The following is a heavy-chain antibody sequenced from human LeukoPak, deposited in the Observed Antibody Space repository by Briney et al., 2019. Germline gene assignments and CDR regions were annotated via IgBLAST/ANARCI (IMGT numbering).Heavy chain of an antibody. D-gene: IGHD6-19*01. CDR3: ATGYRSGWTRSPALDY. CDR1: GGTFSSYA. J-gene: IGHJ4*02. Sequence: SVKVSCKASGGTFSSYAISWVRQAPGQGLEWMGRIIPILGIANYAQKFQGRVTMTEDTSTDTAYMELSSLRSEDTAVYYCATGYRSGWTRSPALDYWGQGTLVTVSS. V-gene: IGHV1-69*04. CDR2: IIPILGIA.